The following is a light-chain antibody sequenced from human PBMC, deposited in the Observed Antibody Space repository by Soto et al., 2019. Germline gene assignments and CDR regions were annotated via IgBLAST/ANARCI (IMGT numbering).Light chain of an antibody. CDR1: SSNIGAGYD. J-gene: IGLJ1*01. V-gene: IGLV1-40*01. Sequence: QSVLTQPPSVSGAPGQSVTISCTGSSSNIGAGYDVHWYQQLPGTAPKLLIYANLNRPSGVPDRFSGSRSGTSASLAITGLQAEDEADYYCQSYDSTLRDYVFGTGTKLTVL. CDR2: ANL. CDR3: QSYDSTLRDYV.